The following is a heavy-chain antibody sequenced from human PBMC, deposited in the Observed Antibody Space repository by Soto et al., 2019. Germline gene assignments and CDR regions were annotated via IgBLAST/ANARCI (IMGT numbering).Heavy chain of an antibody. CDR2: IYYTGST. Sequence: QVQLQESGPGLVKPSETLSLTCTVSGGSISSYYWSWIRQPPGKGLEWVGYIYYTGSTNYNPSLNSRITISVDTAKNQFFLNLSSVPAADTAVYYYAGGGNTAMIIDFWGQGALVTVSS. D-gene: IGHD5-18*01. J-gene: IGHJ4*02. CDR1: GGSISSYY. V-gene: IGHV4-59*01. CDR3: AGGGNTAMIIDF.